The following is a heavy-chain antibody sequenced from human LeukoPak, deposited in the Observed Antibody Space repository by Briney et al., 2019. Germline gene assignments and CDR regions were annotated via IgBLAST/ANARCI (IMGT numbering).Heavy chain of an antibody. Sequence: ASVNVSCKASGYTSTSYVMHWVRPAPGKGLDWMGWINSGNGNTKYSQEFQGRVTITRDTSASTAYMELSSLRSEDMAVYYCARENMEYYFDYWGQGTLVTVSS. V-gene: IGHV1-3*03. CDR3: ARENMEYYFDY. J-gene: IGHJ4*02. CDR2: INSGNGNT. D-gene: IGHD1-1*01. CDR1: GYTSTSYV.